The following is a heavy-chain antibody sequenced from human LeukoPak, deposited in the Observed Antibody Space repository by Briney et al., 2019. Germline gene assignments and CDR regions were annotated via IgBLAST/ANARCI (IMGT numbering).Heavy chain of an antibody. D-gene: IGHD2-15*01. CDR1: GFTFSSYW. CDR3: ARDRGGHLPGSFDY. CDR2: INSDGSST. Sequence: GGALRLSCAASGFTFSSYWMHWVRQAPGKGLVWVSRINSDGSSTSYADSVKGRFTISRDNAKNTLYLQMNSLRAEDTAVYYCARDRGGHLPGSFDYWGQGTLVTVSS. J-gene: IGHJ4*02. V-gene: IGHV3-74*01.